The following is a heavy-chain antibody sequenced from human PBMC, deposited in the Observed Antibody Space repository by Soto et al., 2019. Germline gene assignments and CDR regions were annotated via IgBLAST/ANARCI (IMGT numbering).Heavy chain of an antibody. CDR3: ARGGSNFDWLLPFDY. D-gene: IGHD3-9*01. V-gene: IGHV4-59*01. J-gene: IGHJ4*02. CDR1: GGSISSYY. Sequence: KTSETLSLTCTVSGGSISSYYWSWIRQPPGKGLEWIGYIYYSGSTNYNPSLKSRVTISVDTSKNQFSLKLSSVTAADTAVYYCARGGSNFDWLLPFDYWGQGTLVTVSS. CDR2: IYYSGST.